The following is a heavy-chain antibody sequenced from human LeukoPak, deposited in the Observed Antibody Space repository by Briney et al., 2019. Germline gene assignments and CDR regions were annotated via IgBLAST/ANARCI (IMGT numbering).Heavy chain of an antibody. D-gene: IGHD3-10*01. CDR2: IIGSAANT. CDR1: GLTVSGYA. Sequence: PGGSLRLSCGASGLTVSGYAMSWVRQAPGKGLEWVSTIIGSAANTYYADSVKGRFTISRDDSKNTVYLQMNSLRAEDTAVYSCAKYTSGTSYRGLDQWGHGTLVTVSS. CDR3: AKYTSGTSYRGLDQ. J-gene: IGHJ4*01. V-gene: IGHV3-23*01.